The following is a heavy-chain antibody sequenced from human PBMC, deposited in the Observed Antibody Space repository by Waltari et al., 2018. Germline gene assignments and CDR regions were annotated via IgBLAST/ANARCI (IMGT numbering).Heavy chain of an antibody. D-gene: IGHD3-3*01. CDR1: GFTFSSYA. Sequence: EVQLLESGGGLVQPGGSLRLSCAASGFTFSSYAMSWVRQAPGKGLEWVSAIRGSGGSTYYADCVKGRFTISRDNSKNTLDLQMNSLRAEDTAVYYCAKDNRYYDFWSGYPNYYGMDVWGQGTTVTVSS. V-gene: IGHV3-23*01. CDR3: AKDNRYYDFWSGYPNYYGMDV. J-gene: IGHJ6*02. CDR2: IRGSGGST.